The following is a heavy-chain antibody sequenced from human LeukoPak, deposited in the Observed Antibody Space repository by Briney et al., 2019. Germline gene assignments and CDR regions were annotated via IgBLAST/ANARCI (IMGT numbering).Heavy chain of an antibody. V-gene: IGHV6-1*01. CDR3: ARGGGPYYYDSSGYEFDY. D-gene: IGHD3-22*01. Sequence: SQTLSLTCAISGDSVSSNSAAWNWIRQSPSRGLEWLGRTYYRSKWYNDYAVSVKSRITINPDTSKNQFSLQLNSATPEDTAVYYCARGGGPYYYDSSGYEFDYWGQGTLVTVSS. CDR1: GDSVSSNSAA. J-gene: IGHJ4*02. CDR2: TYYRSKWYN.